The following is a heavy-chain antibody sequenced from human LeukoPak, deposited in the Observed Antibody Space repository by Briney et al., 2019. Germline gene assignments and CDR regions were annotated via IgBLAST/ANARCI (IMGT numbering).Heavy chain of an antibody. CDR2: LSYTGKT. CDR1: GASFSSSH. V-gene: IGHV4-59*01. J-gene: IGHJ4*02. CDR3: SEGYFEPFAH. D-gene: IGHD2/OR15-2a*01. Sequence: PSETLSLTCVVSGASFSSSHWNWIRQLPGKRLEWIDCLSYTGKTDYNPSLTSRVAISLGTSKNQVSLKLRSVTAADTAVYYCSEGYFEPFAHWGQGILVAVSS.